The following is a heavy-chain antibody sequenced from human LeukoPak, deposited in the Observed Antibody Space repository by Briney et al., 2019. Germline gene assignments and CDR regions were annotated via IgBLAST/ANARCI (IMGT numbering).Heavy chain of an antibody. CDR1: GGSISSYG. CDR2: IISVFGTA. Sequence: SVKVSCKASGGSISSYGISWVRQAPGQGLEWMGRIISVFGTANYAQKFQDRVTITADIASNTAYMELTSLTSEDTAVYFCAKQREIRQDYMDVWGNGTTVTVSS. D-gene: IGHD1/OR15-1a*01. J-gene: IGHJ6*03. V-gene: IGHV1-69*06. CDR3: AKQREIRQDYMDV.